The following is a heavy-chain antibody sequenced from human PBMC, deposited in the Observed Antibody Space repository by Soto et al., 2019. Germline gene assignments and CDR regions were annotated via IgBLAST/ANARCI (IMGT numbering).Heavy chain of an antibody. V-gene: IGHV1-46*03. D-gene: IGHD4-17*01. CDR3: TRAPSYGAFDI. Sequence: ASVKVSCKASGYTFTSYYIYWVRQAPGQGLEWMGIINPSGGSTTYAQKFQGRVTMTRDTSTSTVYMELSSLRSEDTAVYYCTRAPSYGAFDIWGQGTMVTVSS. CDR2: INPSGGST. CDR1: GYTFTSYY. J-gene: IGHJ3*02.